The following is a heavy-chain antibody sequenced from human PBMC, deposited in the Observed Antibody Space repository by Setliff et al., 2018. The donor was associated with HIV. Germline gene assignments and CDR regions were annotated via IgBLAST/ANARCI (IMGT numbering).Heavy chain of an antibody. CDR3: ARGLKGGGYYFDY. CDR2: IHSSGTT. V-gene: IGHV4-59*01. J-gene: IGHJ4*01. Sequence: PSETLSLTCSVSGDSIGAYHWSWIRQPPGRGLEWIGYIHSSGTTHYNPSLSSRVTISFDASKKYFSLKLTSVTAADTAMYYCARGLKGGGYYFDYWGQGMLVTVSS. CDR1: GDSIGAYH. D-gene: IGHD1-26*01.